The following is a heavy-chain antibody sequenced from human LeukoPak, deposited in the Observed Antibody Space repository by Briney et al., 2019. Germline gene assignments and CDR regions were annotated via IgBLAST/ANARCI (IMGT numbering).Heavy chain of an antibody. D-gene: IGHD1-26*01. CDR1: GFTFSSYY. V-gene: IGHV3-7*01. CDR3: AVGGATPLFDY. J-gene: IGHJ4*02. Sequence: GGSLRLSCAASGFTFSSYYMSWLRQAPGKGLEWVAHIKEDGSEKYYVDSVKGRFTISRDNAKNSLYLQMNSLRAEDTAVYYCAVGGATPLFDYWGQGTLVTVSS. CDR2: IKEDGSEK.